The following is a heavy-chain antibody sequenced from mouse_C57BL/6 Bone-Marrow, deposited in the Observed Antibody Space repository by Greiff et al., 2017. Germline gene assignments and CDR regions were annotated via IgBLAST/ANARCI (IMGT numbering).Heavy chain of an antibody. D-gene: IGHD3-2*02. CDR2: IDPSDSYT. J-gene: IGHJ4*01. V-gene: IGHV1-50*01. CDR1: GYTFTSYW. Sequence: QVQLQQPGAELVKPGASVKLSCKASGYTFTSYWMQWVKQRPGQGLEWIGEIDPSDSYTNYNQKFKGKATLTVDTSSSTAYMQLSSLTSEDSAVYYCESLGQAKRTYYAMDDWGQGTSVTVSS. CDR3: ESLGQAKRTYYAMDD.